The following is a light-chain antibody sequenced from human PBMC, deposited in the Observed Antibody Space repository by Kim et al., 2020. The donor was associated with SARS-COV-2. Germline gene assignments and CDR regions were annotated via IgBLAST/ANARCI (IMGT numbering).Light chain of an antibody. V-gene: IGKV3-15*01. J-gene: IGKJ2*01. CDR3: QQYNNWPPYT. Sequence: VPPGERATLSCRASQSVSSDLAWYQQKPGQAPRLLIYGASSSATGSPARFSGSGSGTEFTLTISSLQSEDFALYYCQQYNNWPPYTFGQGTKLEI. CDR2: GAS. CDR1: QSVSSD.